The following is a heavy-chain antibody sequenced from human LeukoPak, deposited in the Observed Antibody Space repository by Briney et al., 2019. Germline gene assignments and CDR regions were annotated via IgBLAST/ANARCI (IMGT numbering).Heavy chain of an antibody. CDR2: IIPIFGTA. Sequence: SVKVSCKASGGAFSSYVISWVRQAPGQGLEWMGGIIPIFGTANYAQKFQGRVTITTDESTSTTYMELSSLRSEDTAVYYCARTLYCSSTSCYNHDAFDIWGQGTMVTVSS. CDR1: GGAFSSYV. V-gene: IGHV1-69*05. J-gene: IGHJ3*02. D-gene: IGHD2-2*02. CDR3: ARTLYCSSTSCYNHDAFDI.